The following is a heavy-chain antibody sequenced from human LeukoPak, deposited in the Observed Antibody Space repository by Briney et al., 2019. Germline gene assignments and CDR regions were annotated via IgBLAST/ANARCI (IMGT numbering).Heavy chain of an antibody. D-gene: IGHD6-13*01. CDR3: ARGVMTGYSSSWHFNY. J-gene: IGHJ4*02. Sequence: SETLSLTCTVSGGSISSYYWSWIRQPPGKGLEWIGYIYYSGSTNYNPSLKRRVTISVDTSKNQFSLKLSSVTAADTAVYYCARGVMTGYSSSWHFNYWGQGTLVTVSS. CDR2: IYYSGST. CDR1: GGSISSYY. V-gene: IGHV4-59*01.